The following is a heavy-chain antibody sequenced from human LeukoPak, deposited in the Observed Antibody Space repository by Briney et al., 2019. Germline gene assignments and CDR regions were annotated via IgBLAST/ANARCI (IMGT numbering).Heavy chain of an antibody. V-gene: IGHV5-51*01. D-gene: IGHD6-13*01. J-gene: IGHJ5*02. Sequence: GESLKISCKGSGYSFSNYWIGWVRQMPGKGLEWMGIIYPGDSDTKYSPSFQGQVTISADKSISTAYLQCNSLKASDTAIYYCARPRYTSSWYVAWFDPWGQGTLVTVSS. CDR3: ARPRYTSSWYVAWFDP. CDR2: IYPGDSDT. CDR1: GYSFSNYW.